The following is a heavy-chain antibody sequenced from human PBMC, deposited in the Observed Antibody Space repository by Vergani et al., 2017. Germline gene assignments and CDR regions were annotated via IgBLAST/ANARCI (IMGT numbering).Heavy chain of an antibody. J-gene: IGHJ4*02. CDR2: ISAYNGNS. CDR3: AREQWLPIDYFDY. Sequence: QVQLVQFGAEAKKPGASVKVSCKASGYTFTSYGISWVRQAPGLGLEWMGWISAYNGNSNYAQKLQGRVTMTPDTSTSTAYMELRSLRSDDTAVYYCAREQWLPIDYFDYWSQGTLVTVSS. CDR1: GYTFTSYG. D-gene: IGHD6-19*01. V-gene: IGHV1-18*04.